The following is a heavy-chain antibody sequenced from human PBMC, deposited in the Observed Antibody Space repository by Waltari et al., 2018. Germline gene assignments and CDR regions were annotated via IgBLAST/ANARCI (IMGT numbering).Heavy chain of an antibody. Sequence: QLQLQESGPGLVKPSETLSLTCTVSGASISSTTYYWGWIRQPPGKGLEWIGSIYYSGTTYYKPSLKSRVTISADTSKNQFSLNLRSVTAADTAVYYCARDSEPAGFGKYYYYMDVWGKGTTVTVSS. CDR1: GASISSTTYY. V-gene: IGHV4-39*02. CDR3: ARDSEPAGFGKYYYYMDV. D-gene: IGHD3-10*01. J-gene: IGHJ6*03. CDR2: IYYSGTT.